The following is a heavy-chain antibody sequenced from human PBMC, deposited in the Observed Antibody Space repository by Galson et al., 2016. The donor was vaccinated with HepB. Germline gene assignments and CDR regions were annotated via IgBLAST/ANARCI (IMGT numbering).Heavy chain of an antibody. Sequence: PALVKPPQTLTLTCTFSGFSLTTSGMCVSWIRQPPGKALEWLARIDWDDDEYYSTSLKTRLTISKDTSKNQVVLTMTNMEPVDTATYFCARGLLEITIFGVVTLYGMDVWGQGTTVTVSS. V-gene: IGHV2-70*11. CDR3: ARGLLEITIFGVVTLYGMDV. CDR1: GFSLTTSGMC. D-gene: IGHD3-3*01. CDR2: IDWDDDE. J-gene: IGHJ6*02.